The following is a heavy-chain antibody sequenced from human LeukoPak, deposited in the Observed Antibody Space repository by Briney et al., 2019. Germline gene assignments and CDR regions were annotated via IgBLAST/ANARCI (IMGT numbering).Heavy chain of an antibody. CDR1: GFTFSSFS. Sequence: GSPRLSCAASGFTFSSFSMHWVRQAPGKGLESVSAISSNGGSTYYANSVKGRFTISRDNSKNTLYLQMGSLRAEDMAVYYCAREYYGGYVDYWGQGTLVTVSS. V-gene: IGHV3-64*01. J-gene: IGHJ4*02. CDR3: AREYYGGYVDY. CDR2: ISSNGGST. D-gene: IGHD3-10*01.